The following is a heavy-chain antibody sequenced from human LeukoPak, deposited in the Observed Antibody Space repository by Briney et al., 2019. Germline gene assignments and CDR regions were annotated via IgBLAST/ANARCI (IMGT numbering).Heavy chain of an antibody. D-gene: IGHD1-26*01. CDR1: GYTFTSYA. CDR2: MNPNSGNT. V-gene: IGHV1-8*01. Sequence: ASVKVSCKAAGYTFTSYAISWVRQAPGQGLEWMGWMNPNSGNTGYAQKFQGRVTITRNTSISTAYMELSSLRSEDTAVYYCARGPLIVGPRRNYYYYMDVWGKGTTVTVSS. J-gene: IGHJ6*03. CDR3: ARGPLIVGPRRNYYYYMDV.